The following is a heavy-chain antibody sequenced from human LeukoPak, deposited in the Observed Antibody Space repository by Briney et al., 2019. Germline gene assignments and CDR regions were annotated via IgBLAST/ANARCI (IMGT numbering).Heavy chain of an antibody. D-gene: IGHD3-10*01. CDR3: ARDCCGEWYFFDS. J-gene: IGHJ4*02. CDR1: GFPFNNYA. Sequence: GGSLRLSCAASGFPFNNYAMHWVRQAPGKGLGWVAVISNDGTNKYYTDSVKGRFTISRDNSKSTLYLQMNSLRAEDTAVYYCARDCCGEWYFFDSWGQGTLVTVSS. CDR2: ISNDGTNK. V-gene: IGHV3-30-3*01.